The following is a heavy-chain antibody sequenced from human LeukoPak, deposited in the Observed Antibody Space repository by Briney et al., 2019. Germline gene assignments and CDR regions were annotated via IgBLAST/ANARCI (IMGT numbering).Heavy chain of an antibody. Sequence: SETLSLTCAVYGGSFSGYYWSWIRQPPGKGLEWIGEINHSGSTNYNPSLKSRVTISVDAFKNQFSLKLSSVTAADTAVYYCGRGEYYDILDVWGKGTTVTVSS. CDR2: INHSGST. D-gene: IGHD3-9*01. CDR1: GGSFSGYY. CDR3: GRGEYYDILDV. J-gene: IGHJ6*04. V-gene: IGHV4-34*01.